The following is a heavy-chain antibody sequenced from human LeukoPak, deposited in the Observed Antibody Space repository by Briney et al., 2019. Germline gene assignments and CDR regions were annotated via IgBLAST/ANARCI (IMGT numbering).Heavy chain of an antibody. Sequence: PSETLSLTCAVYGGSFNDYYWSWIRQSPGTGLEWIGEINHSGSTNYNPSLKSRVTISVDTSKNQFSLKLSSVTAADTAVYYCARDLTTVTTSGFDYWGQGTLVTVSS. CDR3: ARDLTTVTTSGFDY. CDR1: GGSFNDYY. D-gene: IGHD4-17*01. J-gene: IGHJ4*02. CDR2: INHSGST. V-gene: IGHV4-34*01.